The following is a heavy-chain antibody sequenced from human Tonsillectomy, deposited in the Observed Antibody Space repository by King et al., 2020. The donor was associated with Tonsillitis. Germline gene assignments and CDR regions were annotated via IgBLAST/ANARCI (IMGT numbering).Heavy chain of an antibody. CDR3: TTFWSGFFDY. Sequence: VQLVESGGGLVQPGGSLRLSCAASGFTFSNYWMSWVRQAPGKGLEWVANIDQDGSEKFYVDSVKGRFTISRDNTKKSLYLQMNSLRAEDTAVYFCTTFWSGFFDYWGQGTLVTVSS. J-gene: IGHJ4*02. CDR1: GFTFSNYW. V-gene: IGHV3-7*01. CDR2: IDQDGSEK. D-gene: IGHD3-3*01.